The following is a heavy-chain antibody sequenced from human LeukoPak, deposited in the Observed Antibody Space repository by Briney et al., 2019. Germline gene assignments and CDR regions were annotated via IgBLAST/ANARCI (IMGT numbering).Heavy chain of an antibody. J-gene: IGHJ4*02. Sequence: GASVKVSCKASGYTFTSYAMNWVRQAPGQGLGWMGWINTNTGNPTYAQGFTGRFVFSLDTSVSTAYLQMSSLKAEDTAVYYCARELLLQDFDYWGQGTLVTDSS. CDR1: GYTFTSYA. D-gene: IGHD3-10*01. V-gene: IGHV7-4-1*02. CDR2: INTNTGNP. CDR3: ARELLLQDFDY.